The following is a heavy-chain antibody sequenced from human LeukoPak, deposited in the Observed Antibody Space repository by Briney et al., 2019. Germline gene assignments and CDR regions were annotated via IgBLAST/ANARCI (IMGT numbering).Heavy chain of an antibody. CDR1: GFTFTSSA. J-gene: IGHJ3*02. Sequence: SVKVSCKASGFTFTSSAMQWVRQARGQRLEWIGWIVVGSGNTNYAQKFQERVTMTRDTSTSTVYMELSSLRSEDTAVYYCASGYGDYWGSDAFDIWGQGTMVTVSS. V-gene: IGHV1-58*02. CDR2: IVVGSGNT. D-gene: IGHD4-17*01. CDR3: ASGYGDYWGSDAFDI.